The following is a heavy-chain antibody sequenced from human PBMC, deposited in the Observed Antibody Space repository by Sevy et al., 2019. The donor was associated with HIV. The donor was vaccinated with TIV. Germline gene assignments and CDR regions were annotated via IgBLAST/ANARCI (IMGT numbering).Heavy chain of an antibody. CDR3: ARSTYYDFWSGPSYGMDV. Sequence: SETLSLTCTVSGGSISSYYWIWIRQPPGKGLEWIGYIYYSGSTNYNPSLKSRVTISVDTSKNQFSLKLSSVTAADTAVYYCARSTYYDFWSGPSYGMDVWGQGTTVTVSS. D-gene: IGHD3-3*01. CDR2: IYYSGST. V-gene: IGHV4-59*01. CDR1: GGSISSYY. J-gene: IGHJ6*02.